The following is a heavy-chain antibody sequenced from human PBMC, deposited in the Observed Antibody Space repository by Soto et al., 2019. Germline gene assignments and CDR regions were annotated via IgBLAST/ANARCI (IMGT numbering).Heavy chain of an antibody. J-gene: IGHJ4*02. CDR3: ARSEYQLLLH. V-gene: IGHV1-18*01. Sequence: QVQLVQSGAEVKKPGASVKVSCKASGYTFTTYGISWVRQAPGQGLEWMGWISGHNGNTKYAQKLQGRVTMTTDTSTSRGYMALGSVRSDYAAGYYCARSEYQLLLHWGQGTLVTVSS. CDR2: ISGHNGNT. CDR1: GYTFTTYG. D-gene: IGHD2-2*01.